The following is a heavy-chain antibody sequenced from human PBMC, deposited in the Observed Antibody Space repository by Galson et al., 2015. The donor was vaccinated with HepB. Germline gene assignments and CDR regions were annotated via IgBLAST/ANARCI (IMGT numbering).Heavy chain of an antibody. J-gene: IGHJ6*02. Sequence: SLRLSCAASGFTFSSYAMSWVRQAPGKGLEWVSAISGSGGSTYYADSVKGRFTISRDNSKNTLYLQMNSLRAEDTALYHCARVSRYCSSTSCYYYYYYGMDVWGQGTTVTVSS. CDR3: ARVSRYCSSTSCYYYYYYGMDV. V-gene: IGHV3-23*01. CDR1: GFTFSSYA. CDR2: ISGSGGST. D-gene: IGHD2-2*01.